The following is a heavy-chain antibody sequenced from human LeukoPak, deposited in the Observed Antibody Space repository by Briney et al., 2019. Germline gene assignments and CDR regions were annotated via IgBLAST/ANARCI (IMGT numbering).Heavy chain of an antibody. CDR3: ARGGFNCGGDCYDIQH. Sequence: GASVKVSCKASGYTFTSYDINWVRQATGQGLEWMGWMNPNSGNTGYAQKFQGRVTMTRNTSISTAYMELSSLRSEDTAVYYCARGGFNCGGDCYDIQHWGQGTLVTVSS. CDR1: GYTFTSYD. CDR2: MNPNSGNT. V-gene: IGHV1-8*01. J-gene: IGHJ1*01. D-gene: IGHD2-21*02.